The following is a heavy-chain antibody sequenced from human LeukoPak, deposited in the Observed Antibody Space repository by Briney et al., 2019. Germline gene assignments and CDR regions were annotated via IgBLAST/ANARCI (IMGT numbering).Heavy chain of an antibody. CDR1: GFTFSDYY. CDR3: ARTYYYDSSGYYGY. CDR2: ISSSGSTI. Sequence: GGSLRLSCAASGFTFSDYYMSWIRQAPGKGLEWVSYISSSGSTIYYADSVKGRFTVSRDNAKNSLYLQMNSLRAEDTAVYYCARTYYYDSSGYYGYWGQGTLVTVSS. J-gene: IGHJ4*02. V-gene: IGHV3-11*01. D-gene: IGHD3-22*01.